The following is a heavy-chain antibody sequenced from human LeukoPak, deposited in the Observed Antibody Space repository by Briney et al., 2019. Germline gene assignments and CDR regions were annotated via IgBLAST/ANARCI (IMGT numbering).Heavy chain of an antibody. CDR1: GFTFSGYW. CDR3: AREGHSSSWSELDY. CDR2: IKQDGSEK. J-gene: IGHJ4*02. V-gene: IGHV3-7*01. D-gene: IGHD6-13*01. Sequence: GGSLRLSCAASGFTFSGYWMSWVRQAPGKGLEWVANIKQDGSEKYYVDSVKGRFTISRDNAKNSLYLQMNSLRAEDTAVYYCAREGHSSSWSELDYWGQGTLVTVSS.